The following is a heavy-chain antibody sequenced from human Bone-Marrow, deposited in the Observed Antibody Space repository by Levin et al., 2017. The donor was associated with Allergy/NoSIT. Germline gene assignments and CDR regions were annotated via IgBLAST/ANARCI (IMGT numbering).Heavy chain of an antibody. CDR1: GGTFSSYA. V-gene: IGHV1-69*13. CDR2: IIPIFGTA. Sequence: SVKVSCKASGGTFSSYAISWVRQAPGQGLEWMGGIIPIFGTANYAQKFQGRVTITADESTSTAYMELSSLRSEDTAVYYCASSDIVVVTATVNWFDPWGQGTLVTVSS. J-gene: IGHJ5*02. CDR3: ASSDIVVVTATVNWFDP. D-gene: IGHD2-21*02.